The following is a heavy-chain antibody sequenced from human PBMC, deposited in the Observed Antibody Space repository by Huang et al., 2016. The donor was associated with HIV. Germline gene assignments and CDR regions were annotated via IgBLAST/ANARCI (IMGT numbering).Heavy chain of an antibody. CDR1: GYTFTNYD. Sequence: QIQLAQSGAEVKKPGASVKVSCTASGYTFTNYDINWVRQASGKGLEWMGWMNPKSGNVGYTKKFQGRVAILRNSSINTSYLEVTSLTSEDTAVYYCARGFGINYNHEAFDVWGQGTMVTVSS. D-gene: IGHD3-10*01. CDR3: ARGFGINYNHEAFDV. J-gene: IGHJ3*01. CDR2: MNPKSGNV. V-gene: IGHV1-8*01.